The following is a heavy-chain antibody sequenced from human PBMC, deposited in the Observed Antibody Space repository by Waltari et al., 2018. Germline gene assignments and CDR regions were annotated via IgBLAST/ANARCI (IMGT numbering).Heavy chain of an antibody. V-gene: IGHV1-69*12. CDR3: ARQGITGTRPNYFDY. CDR1: GGTFSSYT. Sequence: QVQLVQSGAEVKKPGSSVKVSCKASGGTFSSYTISWVRQAPGQGLEWMGGNIPIFGTANNAEKCQGRFTIAADDSTRIAYMELSSLGSEDTAGYYWARQGITGTRPNYFDYWGQGTLVTVSS. CDR2: NIPIFGTA. D-gene: IGHD1-20*01. J-gene: IGHJ4*02.